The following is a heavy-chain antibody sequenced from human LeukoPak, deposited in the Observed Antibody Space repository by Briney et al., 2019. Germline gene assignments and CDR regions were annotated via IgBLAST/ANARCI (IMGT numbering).Heavy chain of an antibody. CDR1: GFSFGGHW. CDR2: INQNGSLT. CDR3: ARVNWIGVLFDC. D-gene: IGHD1-1*01. V-gene: IGHV3-7*04. Sequence: GGSLRLSCVASGFSFGGHWMTWARQAPGKGPEWVATINQNGSLTYYVDSVEGRFTISRDNAMKSLFLQMNSLRGEDVGVYYCARVNWIGVLFDCWGQGTPVTVSS. J-gene: IGHJ5*01.